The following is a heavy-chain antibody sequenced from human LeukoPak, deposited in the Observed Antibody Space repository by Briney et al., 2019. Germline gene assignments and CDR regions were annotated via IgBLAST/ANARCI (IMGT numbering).Heavy chain of an antibody. J-gene: IGHJ4*02. CDR2: IRYDGSDE. CDR3: ARDLGDKFLEWFCDS. CDR1: GFTFGDYA. V-gene: IGHV3-33*08. D-gene: IGHD3-3*01. Sequence: PGRSLRLSCTTSGFTFGDYAMNWVRQAPGRGLEWVAVIRYDGSDEYYADSVKGRFTISRANSRNTLYLQLNSLRAEDTALYYCARDLGDKFLEWFCDSWGQGTLVTVSS.